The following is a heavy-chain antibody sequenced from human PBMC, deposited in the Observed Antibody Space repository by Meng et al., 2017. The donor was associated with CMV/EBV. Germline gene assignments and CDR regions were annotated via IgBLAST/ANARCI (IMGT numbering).Heavy chain of an antibody. CDR1: GGSVSSGSYY. J-gene: IGHJ5*02. CDR3: ASSAYDFWSGYGWFDP. V-gene: IGHV4-39*07. CDR2: IYYSGST. D-gene: IGHD3-3*01. Sequence: GSLRLSCTVSGGSVSSGSYYWSWIRQPPGKGLEWIGSIYYSGSTYYNPSLKSRVTISVDTSKNQFSLKLSSVTAADTAVYYCASSAYDFWSGYGWFDPWGQGTLVTVSS.